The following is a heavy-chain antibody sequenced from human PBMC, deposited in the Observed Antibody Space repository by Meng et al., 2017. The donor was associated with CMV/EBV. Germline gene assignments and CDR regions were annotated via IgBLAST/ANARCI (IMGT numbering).Heavy chain of an antibody. V-gene: IGHV3-21*01. CDR3: ARDLQWDSPGYGMDV. J-gene: IGHJ6*02. D-gene: IGHD3-3*01. CDR2: ISSSSSYI. Sequence: GESLKISCAASGFTFSSYSMNWVRRAPGKGLEWVSSISSSSSYIYYADSVKGRFTISRDNAKNSLYLQMNSLRAEDTAVYYCARDLQWDSPGYGMDVWGQGTTVTVSS. CDR1: GFTFSSYS.